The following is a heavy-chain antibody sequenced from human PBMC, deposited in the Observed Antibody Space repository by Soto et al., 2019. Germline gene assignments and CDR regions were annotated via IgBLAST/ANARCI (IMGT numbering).Heavy chain of an antibody. CDR1: GFTFSSYA. CDR2: ISCDGGNK. J-gene: IGHJ5*02. CDR3: AKDKVRGSYLAIEKNWFDA. V-gene: IGHV3-30-3*01. D-gene: IGHD1-26*01. Sequence: GGSLRLSCAASGFTFSSYAMHWVRQAPGKGLEWMAVISCDGGNKYYADSVKGRFTISRDNSKNTLYLQMNSVRAEDTAVYYCAKDKVRGSYLAIEKNWFDAWAQGTLVTVSS.